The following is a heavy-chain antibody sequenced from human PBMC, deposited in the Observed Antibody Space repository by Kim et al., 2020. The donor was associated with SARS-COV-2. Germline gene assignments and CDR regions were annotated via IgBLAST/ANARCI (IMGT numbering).Heavy chain of an antibody. V-gene: IGHV3-9*01. J-gene: IGHJ6*02. D-gene: IGHD3-9*01. CDR3: AKDIRYYDILTGYYMFYYGMDV. CDR2: ISWNSGSI. Sequence: GGSLRLSCAASGFTFDDYAMHWVRQAPGKGLEWVSGISWNSGSIGYADSVKGRFTISRDNAKNSLYLQMNSLRAEDTALYYCAKDIRYYDILTGYYMFYYGMDVWGQGTTVTVSS. CDR1: GFTFDDYA.